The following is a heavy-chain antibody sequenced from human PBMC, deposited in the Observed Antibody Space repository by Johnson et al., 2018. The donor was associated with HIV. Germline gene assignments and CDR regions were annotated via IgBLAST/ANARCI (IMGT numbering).Heavy chain of an antibody. CDR3: ARGDYGDYGRDAFDS. J-gene: IGHJ3*02. D-gene: IGHD4-17*01. V-gene: IGHV3-30-3*01. CDR2: ISYDGSNK. CDR1: GFTFSSYA. Sequence: QVQLVESGGGVVQPGRSLRLSCAASGFTFSSYAMHWVRQAPGKGLEWVAVISYDGSNKYYEDSVNGRFTISRDNSKNTLYLQMNSLRAEDSAVYYCARGDYGDYGRDAFDSWGQGTMVTVSS.